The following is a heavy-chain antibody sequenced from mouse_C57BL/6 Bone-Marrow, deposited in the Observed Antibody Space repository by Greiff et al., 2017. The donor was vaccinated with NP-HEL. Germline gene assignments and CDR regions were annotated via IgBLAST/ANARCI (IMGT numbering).Heavy chain of an antibody. D-gene: IGHD1-1*01. V-gene: IGHV14-4*01. J-gene: IGHJ4*01. CDR2: IDPENGDT. CDR1: GFNIKDDY. CDR3: THYYGSRGAMDY. Sequence: EVKLMESGAELVRPGASVKLSCTASGFNIKDDYMHWVKQRPEQGLEWIGWIDPENGDTEYASKFQGKATITADTSSNTAYLQLSSLTSEDTAVYYCTHYYGSRGAMDYWGQGTSVTVSS.